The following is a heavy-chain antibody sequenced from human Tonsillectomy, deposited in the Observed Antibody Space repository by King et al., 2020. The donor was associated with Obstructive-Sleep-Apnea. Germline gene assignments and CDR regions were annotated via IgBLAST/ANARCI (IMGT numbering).Heavy chain of an antibody. V-gene: IGHV3-15*01. Sequence: VQLVESGGDLVKPGGSLRLSCAASGFSFSNAWMSWVRQAPGKGLEWVGRIKSKADGGTTDYAAPVKGRFTISRDDSENTLSLQMNSLETEDTAVYYCTTADTSGSGTYIIKTYYFDYWGQGTLVTVSS. J-gene: IGHJ4*02. CDR2: IKSKADGGTT. CDR1: GFSFSNAW. D-gene: IGHD3-10*01. CDR3: TTADTSGSGTYIIKTYYFDY.